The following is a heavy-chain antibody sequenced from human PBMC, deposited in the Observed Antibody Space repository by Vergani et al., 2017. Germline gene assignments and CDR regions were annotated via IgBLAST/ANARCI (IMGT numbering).Heavy chain of an antibody. Sequence: VQLVESGGGLVQPGGSLRLSCAASGFTFSSYSMNWVRQAPGKGLEWIGEINHSGSTNYNPSLKSRVTISVDTSKNQFSLKLSSVTAADTAVYYCAREGAGIAARLYDSWGQGTLVTVSS. CDR3: AREGAGIAARLYDS. CDR1: GFTFSSYS. CDR2: INHSGST. D-gene: IGHD6-6*01. J-gene: IGHJ4*02. V-gene: IGHV4-34*01.